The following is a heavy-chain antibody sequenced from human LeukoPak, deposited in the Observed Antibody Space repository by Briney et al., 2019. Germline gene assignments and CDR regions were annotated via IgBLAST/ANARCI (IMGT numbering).Heavy chain of an antibody. Sequence: PGGSLRLSCAASGFTFSSYSMNWVRQAPGKGLEWVSSISSSSSYIYYADSVKGRFTISRDNAKNSLYLQMNSLRAEDTAVYYCARGYSDSNAFDIWGQATMVTVSS. V-gene: IGHV3-21*01. CDR1: GFTFSSYS. CDR2: ISSSSSYI. D-gene: IGHD3-22*01. CDR3: ARGYSDSNAFDI. J-gene: IGHJ3*02.